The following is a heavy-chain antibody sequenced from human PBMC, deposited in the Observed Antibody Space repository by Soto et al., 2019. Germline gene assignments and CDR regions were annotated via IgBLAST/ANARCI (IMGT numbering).Heavy chain of an antibody. CDR3: ARAITIFGVARVYYYYYYMDV. J-gene: IGHJ6*03. Sequence: QVQLVESGGGVVQPGRSLRLSCAASGFTFSSYGMHWVRQAPGKGLEWVAVIWYDGSNKYYADSVKGRFTISRDNSKNTLYLQMNILRAEDTAVYYCARAITIFGVARVYYYYYYMDVWGKGTTVTVSS. V-gene: IGHV3-33*01. CDR2: IWYDGSNK. CDR1: GFTFSSYG. D-gene: IGHD3-3*01.